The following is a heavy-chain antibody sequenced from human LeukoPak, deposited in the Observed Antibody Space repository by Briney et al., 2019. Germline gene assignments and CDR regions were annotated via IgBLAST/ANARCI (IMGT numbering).Heavy chain of an antibody. CDR2: ISGSGGST. CDR3: ARDHGIVVVVAATPGFFGY. CDR1: GFTFSSYA. V-gene: IGHV3-23*01. D-gene: IGHD2-15*01. J-gene: IGHJ4*02. Sequence: GGSLRLSCAASGFTFSSYAMSWVRQAPGKGLECVSGISGSGGSTHYADSVKGRFTISRDNSKNTLYLQMNSLRDEDTAVYYCARDHGIVVVVAATPGFFGYWGQGTLVTVSS.